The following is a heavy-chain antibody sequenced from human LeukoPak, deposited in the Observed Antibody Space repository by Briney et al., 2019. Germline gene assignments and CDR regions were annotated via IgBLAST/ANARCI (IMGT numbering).Heavy chain of an antibody. J-gene: IGHJ5*02. V-gene: IGHV4-61*02. CDR2: ISTSGST. CDR3: ARHASNYDSSGYTLSP. D-gene: IGHD3-22*01. Sequence: SETLSLTCAVSGGSISSGNYYWSWIRQPAGKGLEWIGRISTSGSTNFNPSLKSRVTISLDTSKNQFSLKLSSVTAADTAVYYCARHASNYDSSGYTLSPWGQGTLVTVSS. CDR1: GGSISSGNYY.